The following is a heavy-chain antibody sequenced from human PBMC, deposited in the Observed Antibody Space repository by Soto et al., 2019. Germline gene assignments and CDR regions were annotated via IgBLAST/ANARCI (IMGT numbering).Heavy chain of an antibody. CDR1: GYSFTNND. V-gene: IGHV1-46*01. CDR2: INPSGGST. Sequence: ASVKVSCKASGYSFTNNDVSWVRQATGQGLEWMGIINPSGGSTSYAQKFQGRVTMTRDTSTSTVYMELSSLRSEDTAVYYCARDLGRDYFDYWGQGTLVTVSS. CDR3: ARDLGRDYFDY. J-gene: IGHJ4*02.